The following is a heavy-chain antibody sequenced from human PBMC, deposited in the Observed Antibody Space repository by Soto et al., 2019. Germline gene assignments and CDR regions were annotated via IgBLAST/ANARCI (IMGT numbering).Heavy chain of an antibody. J-gene: IGHJ4*02. D-gene: IGHD2-21*02. CDR1: GGSFSGYY. V-gene: IGHV4-34*01. CDR2: IYHSGST. Sequence: SETLSLTCAVYGGSFSGYYWSWIRQPPGKGLEWIGEIYHSGSTNYNPSLKSRVTISVDKSKNQFSLKLSSVTAADTAMYYCARGEVPLEISLAYCGGDCYMAPVYFDYWGQGTLVTVSS. CDR3: ARGEVPLEISLAYCGGDCYMAPVYFDY.